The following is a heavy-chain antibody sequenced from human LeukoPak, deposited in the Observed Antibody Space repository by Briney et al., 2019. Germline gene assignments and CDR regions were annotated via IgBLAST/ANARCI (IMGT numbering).Heavy chain of an antibody. CDR2: ISSSSSYI. J-gene: IGHJ4*02. CDR1: GFTFSSYI. Sequence: GGSLRLSCAASGFTFSSYIMNWVRQAPGKGLEWVSSISSSSSYIYYADSVKGRFTISRDNAKNSLYLQMNSLRAEDTAVYYCAREGYDSGLGNDYWGQGTLVTVSS. CDR3: AREGYDSGLGNDY. V-gene: IGHV3-21*01. D-gene: IGHD5-12*01.